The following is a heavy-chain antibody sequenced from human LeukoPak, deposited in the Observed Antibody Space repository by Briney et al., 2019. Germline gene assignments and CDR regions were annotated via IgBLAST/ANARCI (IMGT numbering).Heavy chain of an antibody. CDR3: ARHRNMITFGGVIVPTPSWFDY. J-gene: IGHJ4*02. Sequence: SETLSLTCTVSGGSISSYYWSWIRQPPGKGLEWIGYIYYSGSTNYNPSLKSRVTISVDTSKNQFSLKLSSVTAADTAVYYCARHRNMITFGGVIVPTPSWFDYWGQGTLVTVSS. CDR2: IYYSGST. V-gene: IGHV4-59*08. D-gene: IGHD3-16*02. CDR1: GGSISSYY.